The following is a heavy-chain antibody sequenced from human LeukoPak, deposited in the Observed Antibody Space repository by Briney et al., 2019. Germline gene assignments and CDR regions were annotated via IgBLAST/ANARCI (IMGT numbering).Heavy chain of an antibody. D-gene: IGHD3-10*01. CDR2: IKTKTSAGTT. V-gene: IGHV3-15*01. CDR3: TTTQAGVTFGLDY. J-gene: IGHJ4*02. Sequence: GGSLRLSCTASGFTFSTYWMSWVRQAPGKGLEWVGRIKTKTSAGTTDHAAAVKGRFTISRDDSENTVYLQMNSLKTEDTAVYFCTTTQAGVTFGLDYWGQGTLVTVSS. CDR1: GFTFSTYW.